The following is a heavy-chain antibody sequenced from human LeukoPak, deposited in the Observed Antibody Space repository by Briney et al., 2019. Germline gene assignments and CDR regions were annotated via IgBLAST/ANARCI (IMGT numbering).Heavy chain of an antibody. D-gene: IGHD3-3*01. Sequence: GGSLRLSCAASGFTFSSYSMNWVRQAPGKGLEWVSSISSSSSYICYADSVKGRFTISRDNAKNSLYLQMNSLRAEDTAVYYCARDFENDFWSGYFPDYWGQGTLVTVSS. CDR2: ISSSSSYI. V-gene: IGHV3-21*01. CDR1: GFTFSSYS. J-gene: IGHJ4*02. CDR3: ARDFENDFWSGYFPDY.